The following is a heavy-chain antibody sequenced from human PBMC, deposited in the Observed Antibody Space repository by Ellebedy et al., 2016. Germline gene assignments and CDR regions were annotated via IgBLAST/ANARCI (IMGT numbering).Heavy chain of an antibody. D-gene: IGHD3-16*01. Sequence: GESLKISCAASGFTVRSNSMSWVRQAPGKGLEWVSVIETGGNTYYADSVKGRFTISRDNSKDTLYLQINSLRAEDTAVYYCARDYASGWGQGTLVTVSS. V-gene: IGHV3-53*01. J-gene: IGHJ4*02. CDR1: GFTVRSNS. CDR3: ARDYASG. CDR2: IETGGNT.